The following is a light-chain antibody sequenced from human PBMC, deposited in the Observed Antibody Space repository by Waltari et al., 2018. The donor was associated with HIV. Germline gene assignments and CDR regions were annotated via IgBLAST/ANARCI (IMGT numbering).Light chain of an antibody. CDR3: ETWDSSLSAGV. J-gene: IGLJ2*01. CDR2: DNT. Sequence: QSVLTQPPSVSAAPGQKVTISCSGSSSNVGNNYVSWYQQFPGTAPKLLIDDNTKRPSGIPDRFSGSKSGTSATLGITGLQTGDEADYYCETWDSSLSAGVFGGGTKLTVL. V-gene: IGLV1-51*01. CDR1: SSNVGNNY.